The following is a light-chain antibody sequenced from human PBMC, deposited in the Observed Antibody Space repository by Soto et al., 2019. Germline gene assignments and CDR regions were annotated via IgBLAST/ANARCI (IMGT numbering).Light chain of an antibody. CDR2: ETD. CDR1: DSNIGASYD. J-gene: IGLJ2*01. V-gene: IGLV1-40*01. CDR3: QSYGIGLSVV. Sequence: QSVLTQPPSISGAPGQRVTITCTGSDSNIGASYDVNWYQHLPGAAPNLLIYETDNRPSGVPDRFSASRSGASASLAIDKLQTGDEGDYYCQSYGIGLSVVFGGGTNLTVL.